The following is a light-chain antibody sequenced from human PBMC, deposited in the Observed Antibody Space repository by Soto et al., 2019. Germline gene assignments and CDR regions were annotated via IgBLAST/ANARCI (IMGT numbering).Light chain of an antibody. J-gene: IGLJ1*01. CDR1: RNDIGAYEF. Sequence: QSVLTQPPSASGSPGQSVTISCTGTRNDIGAYEFVSWYQHHPGKAPKLMVYEGTKRPSGVSNRFSGSKSGNTASLTISGLQAEDEADYYCCSYVGSSTYVFGTGTKVTVL. CDR2: EGT. CDR3: CSYVGSSTYV. V-gene: IGLV2-23*01.